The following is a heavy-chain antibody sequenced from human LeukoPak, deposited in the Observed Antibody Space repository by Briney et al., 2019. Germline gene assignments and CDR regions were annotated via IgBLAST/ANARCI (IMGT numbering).Heavy chain of an antibody. D-gene: IGHD5-24*01. CDR2: ISGDGGST. CDR3: AKDIGDGYTNYNWFDP. Sequence: SGGSLRLSCAASGFTFDDYAMHWVRQAPGKGLEWVSFISGDGGSTYYADSVKGRFTISRDNSKNSLYLQMNSLRTEDTALYYCAKDIGDGYTNYNWFDPWGQGTLVTVSS. V-gene: IGHV3-43*02. CDR1: GFTFDDYA. J-gene: IGHJ5*02.